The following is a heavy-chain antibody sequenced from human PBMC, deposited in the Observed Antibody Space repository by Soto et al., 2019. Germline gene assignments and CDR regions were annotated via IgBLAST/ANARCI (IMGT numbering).Heavy chain of an antibody. J-gene: IGHJ6*02. Sequence: GGSLRLSCAASGFTFSNAWMSWVRQAPGKGLEWVGRIKSKADGGTTDYAAPVKGRFTISRDDSKNTLYLQMNSLKTEDTAVYYCTTGKQWYYYGMDVWGQGTTVTVSS. CDR2: IKSKADGGTT. CDR1: GFTFSNAW. D-gene: IGHD6-19*01. CDR3: TTGKQWYYYGMDV. V-gene: IGHV3-15*01.